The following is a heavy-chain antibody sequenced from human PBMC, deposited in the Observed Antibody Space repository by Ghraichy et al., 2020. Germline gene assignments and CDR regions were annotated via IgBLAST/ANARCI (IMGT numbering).Heavy chain of an antibody. D-gene: IGHD3-3*01. V-gene: IGHV4-59*01. CDR2: IYYSGTT. Sequence: SETLSLTCTVSGASISGFYWSWIRQPPGKGLEWIGHIYYSGTTNYSPSLKSRLTLSVDRSQNLVSLRLSSVTSADTAVYYCARVPTMFGVAPWGMDIWGQGTTVTV. CDR3: ARVPTMFGVAPWGMDI. J-gene: IGHJ6*02. CDR1: GASISGFY.